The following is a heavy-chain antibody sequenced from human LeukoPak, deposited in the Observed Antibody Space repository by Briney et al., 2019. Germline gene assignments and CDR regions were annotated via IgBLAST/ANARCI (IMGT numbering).Heavy chain of an antibody. D-gene: IGHD6-13*01. Sequence: GGSLRLSCAASGFTFSSYAMSWVRQAPGKWLEWVSAISGSGGSTYYADSVKGRFTISRDNSKNTLYLQMNSLRAEDTAVYYCAKGLSSSSSWYLVDYWGQGTLVTVSS. CDR2: ISGSGGST. J-gene: IGHJ4*02. CDR3: AKGLSSSSSWYLVDY. V-gene: IGHV3-23*01. CDR1: GFTFSSYA.